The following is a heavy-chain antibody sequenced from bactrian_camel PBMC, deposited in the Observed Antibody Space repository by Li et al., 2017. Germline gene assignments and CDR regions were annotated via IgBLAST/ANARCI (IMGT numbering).Heavy chain of an antibody. CDR2: IDVDDEGTT. Sequence: DVQLVESGGGSVQAGGSLRLSCVGSKKTYLTYIHRCMGWFRRAPGKEREGIAAIDVDDEGTTIYADSVKGRFTISKDIAKKTLYLQMNSLKPEDTAMYYCAAGIPKIAPLGHVGHWDQCRSAYSYWGQGTQVTVS. J-gene: IGHJ4*01. CDR1: KKTYLTYIHRC. D-gene: IGHD2*01. V-gene: IGHV3S44*01. CDR3: AAGIPKIAPLGHVGHWDQCRSAYSY.